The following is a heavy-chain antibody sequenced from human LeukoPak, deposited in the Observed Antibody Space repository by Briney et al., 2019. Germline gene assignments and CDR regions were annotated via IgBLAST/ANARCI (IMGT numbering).Heavy chain of an antibody. J-gene: IGHJ6*02. CDR1: GYTFTTST. CDR3: ARANDFWSGHYYGMDV. Sequence: ASVKVSCKASGYTFTTSTIHWVRHAPGQRLEWMGWINAGDGNTKYSQKFQGRVTITRDTSASTAYMELSSLRSEDTAVSYCARANDFWSGHYYGMDVWGQGTTVTVSS. D-gene: IGHD3-3*01. CDR2: INAGDGNT. V-gene: IGHV1-3*01.